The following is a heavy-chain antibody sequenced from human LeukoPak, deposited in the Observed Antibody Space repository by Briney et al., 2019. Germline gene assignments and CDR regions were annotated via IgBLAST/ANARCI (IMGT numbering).Heavy chain of an antibody. CDR1: GFTFSSYW. V-gene: IGHV3-7*01. D-gene: IGHD3-10*01. Sequence: GGSLRLSCAASGFTFSSYWMSWVRQAPGKGLEWVANIKQDGSEKYYVDSVKGRFTILRDNAKNTLYLHMNSLRAEDTAVYYCARDSGSGSYSGYWGQGTLVTVSS. CDR3: ARDSGSGSYSGY. CDR2: IKQDGSEK. J-gene: IGHJ4*02.